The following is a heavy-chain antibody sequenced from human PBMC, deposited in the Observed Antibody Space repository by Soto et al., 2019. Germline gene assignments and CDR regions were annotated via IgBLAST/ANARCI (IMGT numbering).Heavy chain of an antibody. J-gene: IGHJ5*02. V-gene: IGHV4-59*08. D-gene: IGHD5-18*01. CDR2: VYSSGIT. CDR1: GDSLSRKY. CDR3: VRQISGGDSYGSNWFDP. Sequence: PSETLSLTCNVSGDSLSRKYWSWIRQPPGKGLEWIAYVYSSGITKYSPSLQSRVTISIDTSKNQFSLKLSSVTAADTAVYYCVRQISGGDSYGSNWFDPWGQGTLGTVS.